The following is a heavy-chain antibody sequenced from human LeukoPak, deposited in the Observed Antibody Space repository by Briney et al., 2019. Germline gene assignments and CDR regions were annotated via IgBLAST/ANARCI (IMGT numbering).Heavy chain of an antibody. CDR3: ARVGPPYYYYYMDV. J-gene: IGHJ6*03. Sequence: PGGSLRLSCAASGFTFSASWMGWVRQAPGKGLEWVANIKQDGSEKYSADSLKGRFTISRDNANKLLYLQMHSLRVEDTAVYYCARVGPPYYYYYMDVWGEGTTVTVSS. CDR1: GFTFSASW. CDR2: IKQDGSEK. V-gene: IGHV3-7*01.